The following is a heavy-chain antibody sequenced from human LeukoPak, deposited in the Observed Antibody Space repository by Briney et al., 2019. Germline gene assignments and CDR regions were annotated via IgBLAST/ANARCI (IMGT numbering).Heavy chain of an antibody. CDR1: GGSFSGYY. CDR2: FNHSGST. CDR3: ARGLPRRGYSYGYPKYNWFDP. Sequence: SETLSLTCAVYGGSFSGYYWSWIRQPPGKGLEWIGEFNHSGSTNYNPSLKSRVTISVDTSKNQFSLKLSSVTAADTAVYYCARGLPRRGYSYGYPKYNWFDPWGQGTLVTVSS. V-gene: IGHV4-34*01. J-gene: IGHJ5*02. D-gene: IGHD5-18*01.